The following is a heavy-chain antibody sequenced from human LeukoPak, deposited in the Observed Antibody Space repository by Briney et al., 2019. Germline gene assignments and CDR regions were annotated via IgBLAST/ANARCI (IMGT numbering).Heavy chain of an antibody. D-gene: IGHD3-9*01. CDR1: GFTFSSNY. CDR3: ARDLRYYDILTGPRGMDV. CDR2: IYSGGST. J-gene: IGHJ6*02. V-gene: IGHV3-53*01. Sequence: PGGSLRLSCAASGFTFSSNYMSWVRQAPGKGLEWVSVIYSGGSTYYSDSVKGRFTISRDNSKNTLYLQMNSLRAEDTAVYYCARDLRYYDILTGPRGMDVWGQGTTVTVSS.